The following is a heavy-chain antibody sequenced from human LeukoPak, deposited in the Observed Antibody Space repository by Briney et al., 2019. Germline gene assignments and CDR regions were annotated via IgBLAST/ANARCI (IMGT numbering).Heavy chain of an antibody. D-gene: IGHD6-19*01. Sequence: GGSLRLSCAVSGFTFSDYWMSWVRQAPGKGLEWVANIKQDGSEKYYVDSVKGRFTISRDNAKNSLYLQMNSLRAEDTAVYYCARDFSEWLPPNYWGQGTLVTVSS. CDR3: ARDFSEWLPPNY. V-gene: IGHV3-7*01. CDR2: IKQDGSEK. CDR1: GFTFSDYW. J-gene: IGHJ4*02.